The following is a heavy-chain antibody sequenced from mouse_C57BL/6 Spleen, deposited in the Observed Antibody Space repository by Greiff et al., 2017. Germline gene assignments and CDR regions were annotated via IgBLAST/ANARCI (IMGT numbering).Heavy chain of an antibody. Sequence: QVQLQQSGAELVKPGASVKISCKASGYAFSSYWMNWVKQRPGKGLEWIGQIYPGDGDTNYNGKFKGKATLTADKSSSTAYMQLSSLTSEDSAVYFCAREGSMVTTGFAYWGQGTLVTVSA. CDR3: AREGSMVTTGFAY. J-gene: IGHJ3*01. CDR1: GYAFSSYW. V-gene: IGHV1-80*01. D-gene: IGHD2-2*01. CDR2: IYPGDGDT.